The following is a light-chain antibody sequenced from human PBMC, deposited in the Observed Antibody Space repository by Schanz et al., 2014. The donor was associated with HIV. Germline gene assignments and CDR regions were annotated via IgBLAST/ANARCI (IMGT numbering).Light chain of an antibody. Sequence: QSVLTQPPSASGTPGQRVTISCSGSSSNIKMNAVNWYQHLPGMGPKLLIYATYNRPSGVPDRFSGSRSGTSASLAISGLQSGDEADFFCATWDDSLDGWVFGGGTKLTVL. CDR2: ATY. J-gene: IGLJ3*02. V-gene: IGLV1-44*01. CDR3: ATWDDSLDGWV. CDR1: SSNIKMNA.